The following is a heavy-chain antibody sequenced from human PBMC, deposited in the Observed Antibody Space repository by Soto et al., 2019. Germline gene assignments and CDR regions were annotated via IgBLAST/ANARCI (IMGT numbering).Heavy chain of an antibody. Sequence: LPLSYAPFGINSNTYGIHWIPPASVKKLEWVAVISYDGNNKYYADYVKGRFTISRDNSKNTLYLQMNSLRAEDTAVYYCAKFFFCWDSYHQDVMDVWGQGTTVTVSS. CDR1: GINSNTYG. CDR2: ISYDGNNK. J-gene: IGHJ6*02. V-gene: IGHV3-30*18. D-gene: IGHD5-18*01. CDR3: AKFFFCWDSYHQDVMDV.